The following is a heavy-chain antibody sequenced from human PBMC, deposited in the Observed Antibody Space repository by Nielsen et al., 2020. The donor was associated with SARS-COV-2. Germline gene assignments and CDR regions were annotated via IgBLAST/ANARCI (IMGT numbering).Heavy chain of an antibody. CDR2: IYYSGST. CDR1: GGSISSSSYY. Sequence: SETLSLTCTVSGGSISSSSYYWGWIRQPPGKGLEWIGSIYYSGSTYYNPSLKSRVTISVDMSKNQFSLKLSSVTAADTAVYYCASHSDIVLMVYAPFDYWGQGTLVTISS. V-gene: IGHV4-39*01. D-gene: IGHD2-8*01. J-gene: IGHJ4*02. CDR3: ASHSDIVLMVYAPFDY.